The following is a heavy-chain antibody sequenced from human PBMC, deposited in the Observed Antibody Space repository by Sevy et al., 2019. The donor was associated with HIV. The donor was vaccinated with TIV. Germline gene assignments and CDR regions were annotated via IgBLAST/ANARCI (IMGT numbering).Heavy chain of an antibody. CDR2: FSWNSGII. CDR1: GFTFHDYA. Sequence: GGSLRLSCAASGFTFHDYAMHWVRQAPGKGLEWVSVFSWNSGIIDYADSVKGRFTISRDNAKNSLYLQMISLRAEDTAFYYCAKEIQSGGKLFAGPDYWGQGTLVTVSS. J-gene: IGHJ4*02. D-gene: IGHD3-10*01. V-gene: IGHV3-9*01. CDR3: AKEIQSGGKLFAGPDY.